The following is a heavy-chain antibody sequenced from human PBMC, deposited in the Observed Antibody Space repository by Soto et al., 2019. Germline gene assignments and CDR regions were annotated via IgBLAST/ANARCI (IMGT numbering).Heavy chain of an antibody. CDR2: INPSGGST. D-gene: IGHD3-10*01. CDR1: GYTFTSYY. J-gene: IGHJ5*02. V-gene: IGHV1-46*01. Sequence: ASVKVSCKASGYTFTSYYMHWVRQAPGQGLEWMGMINPSGGSTSYAQKFQGRVTMTRDTSTSTVYMELSSLRSEDTAVYYCARDRPMVRTLDPWGQGTLVTVSS. CDR3: ARDRPMVRTLDP.